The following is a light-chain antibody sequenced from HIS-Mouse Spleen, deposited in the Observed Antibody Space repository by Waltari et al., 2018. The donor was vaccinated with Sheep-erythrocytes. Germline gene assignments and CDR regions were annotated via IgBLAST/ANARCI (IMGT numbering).Light chain of an antibody. V-gene: IGLV2-11*01. CDR3: CSYAGSYTVV. Sequence: QSALTQPRSVSGSPGQSVTIPCTGPSSDAGGCHYVSWYQQHPGKAPKRMIYDVSKRPSGVPDRFSGSKSGNTASLTISGLQAEDEADYYCCSYAGSYTVVFGGGTKLTVL. CDR1: SSDAGGCHY. CDR2: DVS. J-gene: IGLJ2*01.